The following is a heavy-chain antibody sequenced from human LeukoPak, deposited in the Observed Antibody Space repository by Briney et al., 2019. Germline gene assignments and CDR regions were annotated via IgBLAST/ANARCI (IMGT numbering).Heavy chain of an antibody. Sequence: PGGSLRLSCAASGFTFSSYGMHWVRQAPGKGLEWVAVIWYDGSNKYYADSVKGRFTISRDNSKNTLFLQMNSLRAEDTAVYYCAKDGPVAVAGPDYWGQGTLVTVSS. J-gene: IGHJ4*02. CDR2: IWYDGSNK. CDR1: GFTFSSYG. V-gene: IGHV3-30*02. D-gene: IGHD6-19*01. CDR3: AKDGPVAVAGPDY.